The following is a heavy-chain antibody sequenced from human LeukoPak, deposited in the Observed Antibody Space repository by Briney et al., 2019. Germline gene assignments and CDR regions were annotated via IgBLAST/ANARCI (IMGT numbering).Heavy chain of an antibody. D-gene: IGHD3-22*01. J-gene: IGHJ4*02. CDR2: INHSGST. V-gene: IGHV4-34*01. CDR1: GGSFSGYY. Sequence: SETLSLTCAVYGGSFSGYYWSGIRQPPGKGVEGMGEINHSGSTNYNPSLKSRVTISVDTSKNQFSLKLSSVTAADTAVYYCARGRPRITMIVVVSFDYWGQGTLVTVSS. CDR3: ARGRPRITMIVVVSFDY.